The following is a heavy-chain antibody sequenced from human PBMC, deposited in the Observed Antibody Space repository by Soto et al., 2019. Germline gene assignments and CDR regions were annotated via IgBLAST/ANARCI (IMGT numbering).Heavy chain of an antibody. CDR3: ATRRAGGYDDDIDY. V-gene: IGHV1-18*01. D-gene: IGHD5-12*01. J-gene: IGHJ4*02. Sequence: GASVKVSCKASGYTFTSYGISWVRQAPGQGLEWMGWISAYNGNTNYAQKLQGRVTMTTDTSTSTAYMELRSLRSEDTAVYYCATRRAGGYDDDIDYWGQGTLVTVSS. CDR1: GYTFTSYG. CDR2: ISAYNGNT.